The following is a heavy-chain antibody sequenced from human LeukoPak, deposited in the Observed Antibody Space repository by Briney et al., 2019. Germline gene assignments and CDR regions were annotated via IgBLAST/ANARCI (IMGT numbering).Heavy chain of an antibody. J-gene: IGHJ6*02. CDR2: IIPILGIA. V-gene: IGHV1-69*04. CDR3: AAVWYYDYVWGSYRGPFGMDV. CDR1: GGTFSSYA. Sequence: GASVKVSCKASGGTFSSYAISWVRQAPGQGLEWMGRIIPILGIANYAQKFQGRVTITADKSTSTAYMELSSLRSEDTAVYYCAAVWYYDYVWGSYRGPFGMDVWGQGTTVTVSS. D-gene: IGHD3-16*02.